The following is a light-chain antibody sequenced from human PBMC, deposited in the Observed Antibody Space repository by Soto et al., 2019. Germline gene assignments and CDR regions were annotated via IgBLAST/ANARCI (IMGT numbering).Light chain of an antibody. CDR3: SSYGGYNNVV. CDR2: EVN. V-gene: IGLV2-8*01. CDR1: SSDVGGYNY. J-gene: IGLJ1*01. Sequence: QSALTQPPSASGSPGQSVTISCTGTSSDVGGYNYVSWFQQHPGKAPKLIIHEVNQRPSGVPDRFSGSKSGHTASLTVSGLQAEDEGTYYCSSYGGYNNVVFGTGTKVTV.